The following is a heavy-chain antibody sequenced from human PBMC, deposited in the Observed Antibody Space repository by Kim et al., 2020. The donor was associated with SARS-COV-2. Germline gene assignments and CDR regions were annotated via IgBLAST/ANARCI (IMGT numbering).Heavy chain of an antibody. D-gene: IGHD2-2*01. J-gene: IGHJ3*01. V-gene: IGHV3-64D*06. CDR2: ISGDGSST. Sequence: GGSLRLSCAASGFSFSSSALHWVRQAPGKGPQCVSAISGDGSSTYDADAVEGRFTISRDNSRDTLFLQISRRGPEETAMYFGGKHRDCSDTIGNRAF. CDR1: GFSFSSSA. CDR3: GKHRDCSDTIGNRAF.